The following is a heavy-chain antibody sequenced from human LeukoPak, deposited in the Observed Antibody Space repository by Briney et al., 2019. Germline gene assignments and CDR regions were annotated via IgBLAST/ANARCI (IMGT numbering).Heavy chain of an antibody. J-gene: IGHJ5*02. CDR3: ARAYYGDYRLGVPFFDP. CDR2: ISAYNGNT. CDR1: GYTFTGYY. D-gene: IGHD4-17*01. Sequence: ASVKVSCKASGYTFTGYYMHWVRQAPGQGLEWMGWISAYNGNTNYAQKLQGRVTMTTDTSTSTAYMELRSLRSDDTAVYYCARAYYGDYRLGVPFFDPWGQGTLVTVSS. V-gene: IGHV1-18*04.